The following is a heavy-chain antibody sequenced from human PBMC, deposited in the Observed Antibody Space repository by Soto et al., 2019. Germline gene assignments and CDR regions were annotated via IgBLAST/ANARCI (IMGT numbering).Heavy chain of an antibody. J-gene: IGHJ5*02. CDR2: IIPILGIA. CDR1: GGTFSSYT. V-gene: IGHV1-69*02. Sequence: QVQLVQSGAEVKKPGSSVKVSCKASGGTFSSYTISWVRQAPGQGLEWMGRIIPILGIANYAQKFQGRVTITADKSTSTAYMELSSLTSEDTAVYYCARCSSGYYVNWFDTWGQGTLVTVSS. CDR3: ARCSSGYYVNWFDT. D-gene: IGHD3-22*01.